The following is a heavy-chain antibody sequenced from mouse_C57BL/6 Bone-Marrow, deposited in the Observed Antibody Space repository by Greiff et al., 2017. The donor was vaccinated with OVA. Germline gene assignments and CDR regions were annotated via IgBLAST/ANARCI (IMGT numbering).Heavy chain of an antibody. CDR2: IDPENGDT. J-gene: IGHJ3*01. V-gene: IGHV14-4*01. Sequence: VQLQQSGAELVRPGASVKLSCTASGFNIKDDYMHWVKQRPEQGLEWIGWIDPENGDTEYASKFQGKATITADTSSNTAYLQLSSLTSEDTAVYYGTTKRFYSNPWFAYWGQGTLVTVSA. CDR1: GFNIKDDY. D-gene: IGHD2-5*01. CDR3: TTKRFYSNPWFAY.